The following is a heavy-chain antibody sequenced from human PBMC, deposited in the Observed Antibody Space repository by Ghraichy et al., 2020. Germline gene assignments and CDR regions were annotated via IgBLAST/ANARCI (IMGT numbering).Heavy chain of an antibody. Sequence: SVKVSCKTSGGTFNKYAISWVRQAPVQGLEWMGRIIHSLGVANYARKFQGRLTITADTSTGTAFMELNSLKSDDTAIYYCAGEGVEWLADSWGQGTPVTVSS. CDR2: IIHSLGVA. V-gene: IGHV1-69*04. CDR1: GGTFNKYA. CDR3: AGEGVEWLADS. D-gene: IGHD6-19*01. J-gene: IGHJ4*02.